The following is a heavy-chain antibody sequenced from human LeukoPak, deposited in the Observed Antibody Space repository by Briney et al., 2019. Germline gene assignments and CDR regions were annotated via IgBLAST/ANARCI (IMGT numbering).Heavy chain of an antibody. V-gene: IGHV1-69-2*01. D-gene: IGHD2-2*01. CDR3: ATDLIGGPAAIPYYFDY. CDR1: GYTFSDYY. CDR2: VDLEDGET. J-gene: IGHJ4*02. Sequence: ASVTMSFKCSGYTFSDYYMHWVHQAPGKGLEWVGLVDLEDGETIYAEKFQGRVTITAGTSTDTAYMELSSLRSEDTAVYYCATDLIGGPAAIPYYFDYWGQGTLVTVSS.